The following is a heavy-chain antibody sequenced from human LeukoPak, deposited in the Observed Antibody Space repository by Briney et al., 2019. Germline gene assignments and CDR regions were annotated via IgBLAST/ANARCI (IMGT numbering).Heavy chain of an antibody. Sequence: GGSLRLSCAASGFTFSSYAMHWVRQAPGKGLEWVAVISYDGSNKYYADSVKGRFTVSRDNSKNTLYLQMNSLRAEDTAVYYCARHSSGYCSSTSCYPWGAFDIWGQGTMVTVSS. CDR2: ISYDGSNK. CDR1: GFTFSSYA. CDR3: ARHSSGYCSSTSCYPWGAFDI. D-gene: IGHD2-2*01. J-gene: IGHJ3*02. V-gene: IGHV3-30-3*01.